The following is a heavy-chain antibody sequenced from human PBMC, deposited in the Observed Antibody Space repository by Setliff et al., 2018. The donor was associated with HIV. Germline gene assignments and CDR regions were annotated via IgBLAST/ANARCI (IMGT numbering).Heavy chain of an antibody. V-gene: IGHV4-34*01. CDR3: ARHDVASCGGDCRWPKAFDI. CDR2: INHSGST. CDR1: GGLFSGYH. J-gene: IGHJ3*02. D-gene: IGHD2-21*01. Sequence: PSETLSLTCAVYGGLFSGYHWSWIRQPPGKGLEWIGEINHSGSTNYNPSLKSRVTISVDTSKNQFSLKLSSVTAADTALYYCARHDVASCGGDCRWPKAFDIWGQGTMVTVSS.